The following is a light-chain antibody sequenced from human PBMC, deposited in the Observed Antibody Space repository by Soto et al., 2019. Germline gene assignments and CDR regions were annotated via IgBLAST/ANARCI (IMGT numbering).Light chain of an antibody. V-gene: IGLV2-14*01. Sequence: QSVLTQPASVSGSPGQSITISCTGTSSDVGGYNYVSWYQQHPGKAPKLMIYEVSNRPSGVSVRFSASKSGNTASLTISGLQAEDEADYYCTSYASSSTYVFGTGTNVTVL. CDR2: EVS. CDR1: SSDVGGYNY. J-gene: IGLJ1*01. CDR3: TSYASSSTYV.